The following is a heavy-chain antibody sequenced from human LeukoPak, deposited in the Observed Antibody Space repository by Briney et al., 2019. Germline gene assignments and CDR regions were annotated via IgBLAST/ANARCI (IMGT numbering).Heavy chain of an antibody. CDR2: IWYEGQTK. J-gene: IGHJ4*02. D-gene: IGHD6-19*01. Sequence: GGSLRLSCEASGFIFSNYGLHWVRQAPGKGLEWLALIWYEGQTKFYVDSVKGRFTISRDNSGNTLFLHMTNLRVEDTAVYYCAREWGRIAVAGGPGYWGQGALVTVSS. V-gene: IGHV3-33*01. CDR3: AREWGRIAVAGGPGY. CDR1: GFIFSNYG.